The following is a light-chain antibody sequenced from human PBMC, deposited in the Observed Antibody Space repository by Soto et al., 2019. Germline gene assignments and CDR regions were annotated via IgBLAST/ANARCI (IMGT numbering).Light chain of an antibody. CDR1: SSDIGSYNL. CDR2: EVS. J-gene: IGLJ1*01. Sequence: QCVLTRPGSVSGSPGESATFSCTGTSSDIGSYNLVSWYQQHPGKAPKLMIYEVSKRPSGVSNRFSGSKSGNTASLTISGLQAEDEADYYCCSYAGSSTFYVFGTGTKVTVL. V-gene: IGLV2-23*02. CDR3: CSYAGSSTFYV.